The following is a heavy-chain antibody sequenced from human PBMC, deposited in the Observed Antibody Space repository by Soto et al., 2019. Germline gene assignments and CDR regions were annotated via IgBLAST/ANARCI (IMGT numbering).Heavy chain of an antibody. CDR2: ISPGGDST. V-gene: IGHV3-23*01. CDR1: GFNFNIYA. Sequence: EVQLLESGGGLVQPGGSLRLSCEASGFNFNIYAMTWVRQAPGKGLEWVSTISPGGDSTYFADSVKGRVTISRDNSKNTLSLQMNSLRAEDTATYFCAKALGNPYYYYYMDVWGTGTTVTVSS. D-gene: IGHD1-1*01. CDR3: AKALGNPYYYYYMDV. J-gene: IGHJ6*03.